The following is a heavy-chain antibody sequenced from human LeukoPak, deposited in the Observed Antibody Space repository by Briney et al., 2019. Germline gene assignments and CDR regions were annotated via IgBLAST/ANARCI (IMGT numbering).Heavy chain of an antibody. CDR1: GYSISSGYY. CDR3: ARVLTIGYSYGY. V-gene: IGHV4-38-2*02. CDR2: IYHSGST. Sequence: SETLSLTCTVSGYSISSGYYWGWIRQPPGKGLEWIGSIYHSGSTYYNPSLKSRVTISVDTSKNQFSLKLSSVTAADTAVYYCARVLTIGYSYGYWGQGTLVTVSS. D-gene: IGHD5-18*01. J-gene: IGHJ4*02.